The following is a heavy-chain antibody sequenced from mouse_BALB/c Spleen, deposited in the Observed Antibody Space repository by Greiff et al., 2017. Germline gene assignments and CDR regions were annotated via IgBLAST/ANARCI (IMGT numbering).Heavy chain of an antibody. J-gene: IGHJ1*01. CDR2: INPSTGYT. CDR1: GYTFTSYW. V-gene: IGHV1-7*01. CDR3: ARDDNGYCYFDV. Sequence: QVQLQQSGAELAKPGASVKMSCKASGYTFTSYWMHWVKQRPGQGLEWIGYINPSTGYTEYNQKFKDKATLTADKSSSTAYMQLSSLTSEDSAVYYCARDDNGYCYFDVWGAGTTVTVSS.